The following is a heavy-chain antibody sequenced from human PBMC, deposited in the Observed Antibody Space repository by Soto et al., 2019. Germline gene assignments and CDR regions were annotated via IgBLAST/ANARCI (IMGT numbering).Heavy chain of an antibody. J-gene: IGHJ6*02. Sequence: QVQLQQWGAGLLKPSETQSITCAVYGGSFSGYYWSWIRQPPGKGLEWIGEINHSGSTNYNPSLKSRVTIAVDTSKKQFSLKLSSVTAADTAVYYCARGRGYCSGGSCYSYYYYGMDVWGQGTTVTVSS. D-gene: IGHD2-15*01. CDR2: INHSGST. CDR3: ARGRGYCSGGSCYSYYYYGMDV. CDR1: GGSFSGYY. V-gene: IGHV4-34*01.